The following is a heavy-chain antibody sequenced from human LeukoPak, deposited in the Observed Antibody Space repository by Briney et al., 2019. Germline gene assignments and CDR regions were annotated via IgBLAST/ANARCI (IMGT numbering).Heavy chain of an antibody. CDR2: IYYSGST. J-gene: IGHJ4*02. CDR1: GGSISSSSYY. CDR3: ASFLKGESSCYFDY. V-gene: IGHV4-39*01. D-gene: IGHD2-15*01. Sequence: PSETLSLTCTVSGGSISSSSYYWGWIRQPPGKGLEWIGSIYYSGSTYYNPSLKSRVTISVDTSKNQFSLKLSSVTAADTAVYYCASFLKGESSCYFDYWGQGTLVTVSS.